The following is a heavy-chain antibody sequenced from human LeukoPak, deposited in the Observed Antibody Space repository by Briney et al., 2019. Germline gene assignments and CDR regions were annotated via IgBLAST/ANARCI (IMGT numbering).Heavy chain of an antibody. J-gene: IGHJ4*02. CDR3: ARPPIWSGEEYYFDY. CDR1: GFTFSDYY. V-gene: IGHV3-11*04. CDR2: ISSSGSTI. Sequence: PGGSLRLSCAASGFTFSDYYMRWIRQAPGKGLEWVSYISSSGSTIYYADSVKGRFTISRDNAKNSLYLQMNSLRAEDTAVYYCARPPIWSGEEYYFDYWGQGTLVTVSS. D-gene: IGHD3-3*01.